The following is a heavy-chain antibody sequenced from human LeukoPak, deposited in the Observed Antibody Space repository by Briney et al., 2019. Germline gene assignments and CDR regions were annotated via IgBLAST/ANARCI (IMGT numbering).Heavy chain of an antibody. CDR1: GGSISSGGYY. Sequence: SQTLSLTCTVSGGSISSGGYYWSWIRQPPGKGLEWIGYIYHSGSTYYNPSLKSRVTISVDTSKNQFSLKLSSVTAADTAVYYCATARYIAAAGELYYFDYWGQGTLVTVSS. J-gene: IGHJ4*02. CDR2: IYHSGST. CDR3: ATARYIAAAGELYYFDY. V-gene: IGHV4-30-2*01. D-gene: IGHD6-13*01.